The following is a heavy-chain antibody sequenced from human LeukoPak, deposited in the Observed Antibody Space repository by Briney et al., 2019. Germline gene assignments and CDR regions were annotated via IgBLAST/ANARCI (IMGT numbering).Heavy chain of an antibody. Sequence: PSETLSLTCAVSGGSISSGGYYWSWIRQPAGKGLEWIGSIHSSGSTKYNPSLKSRVTMSVDTSKNQFSLKVTSVTAADTAMYYCARDRGSNWFDPWGQGTLVTVST. D-gene: IGHD3-10*01. CDR3: ARDRGSNWFDP. J-gene: IGHJ5*02. CDR2: IHSSGST. V-gene: IGHV4-61*02. CDR1: GGSISSGGYY.